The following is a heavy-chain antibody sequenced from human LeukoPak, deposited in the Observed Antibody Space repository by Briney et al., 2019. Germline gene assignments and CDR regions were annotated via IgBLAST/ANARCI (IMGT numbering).Heavy chain of an antibody. Sequence: GGSLRLSCAASGFTFSSYGMHWVRQAPGKGLEWVAVISYDGSNKYYADSVKGRFTISRDNSKNTLYLQMNSLRAEDTAVYYCAKDIADTAMVLDYWGQGTLVTVSS. CDR3: AKDIADTAMVLDY. CDR2: ISYDGSNK. D-gene: IGHD5-18*01. V-gene: IGHV3-30*18. J-gene: IGHJ4*02. CDR1: GFTFSSYG.